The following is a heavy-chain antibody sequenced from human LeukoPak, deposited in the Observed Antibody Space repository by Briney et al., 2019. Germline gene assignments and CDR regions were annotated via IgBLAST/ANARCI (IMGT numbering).Heavy chain of an antibody. Sequence: RASVKVSCKASGYTFTSYYMHWVRQAPGQGLEWMGIINPSGGSTSYAQRFQGRVTITADESTSTAYMELSSLRSEDTAVYYCARGLRVPDADYYYGMDVWGQGTTVTVSS. J-gene: IGHJ6*02. CDR3: ARGLRVPDADYYYGMDV. CDR2: INPSGGST. D-gene: IGHD2-2*01. V-gene: IGHV1-46*01. CDR1: GYTFTSYY.